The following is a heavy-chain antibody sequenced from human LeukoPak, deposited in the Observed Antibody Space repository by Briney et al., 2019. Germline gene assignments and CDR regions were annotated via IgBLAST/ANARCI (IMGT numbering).Heavy chain of an antibody. D-gene: IGHD6-19*01. CDR1: GFTFSSYA. CDR3: ANSARGWLAYFDY. J-gene: IGHJ4*02. CDR2: ISYDGSNK. Sequence: GGSLRLSCAASGFTFSSYAMHWVRQAPGKGLEWVAVISYDGSNKYYADSVKGRFTISRDNSKNTLYLQMNSLRAEDTAVYYCANSARGWLAYFDYWGQGTLVTVSS. V-gene: IGHV3-30-3*01.